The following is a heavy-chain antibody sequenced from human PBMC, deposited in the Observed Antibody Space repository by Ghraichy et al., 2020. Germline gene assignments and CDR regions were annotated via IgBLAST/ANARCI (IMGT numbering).Heavy chain of an antibody. CDR2: INHSGST. CDR3: ARGINGGPTKRRGYYYYMDV. D-gene: IGHD4-23*01. V-gene: IGHV4-34*01. CDR1: GGSFSGYY. Sequence: SETLSLTCAVYGGSFSGYYWSWIRQPPGKGLEWIGEINHSGSTNYNPSLKSRVTISVDTSKNQFSLKLSSVTAADTAVYYCARGINGGPTKRRGYYYYMDVWGKGTTVTVSS. J-gene: IGHJ6*03.